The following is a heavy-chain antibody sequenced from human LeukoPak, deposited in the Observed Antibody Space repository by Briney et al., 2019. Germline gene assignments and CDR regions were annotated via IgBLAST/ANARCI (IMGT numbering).Heavy chain of an antibody. J-gene: IGHJ4*02. V-gene: IGHV5-51*01. CDR2: IYPGDSDT. Sequence: GESLKISCKGSGYSFTSYWIGWVRQMPGKGLEWMGIIYPGDSDTRYSPSFQGQVTISADKSISTAYLQWSSLKASDTAVYYCARAIMDSYGYPGHFDYWGQGTLVTVSS. CDR3: ARAIMDSYGYPGHFDY. D-gene: IGHD5-18*01. CDR1: GYSFTSYW.